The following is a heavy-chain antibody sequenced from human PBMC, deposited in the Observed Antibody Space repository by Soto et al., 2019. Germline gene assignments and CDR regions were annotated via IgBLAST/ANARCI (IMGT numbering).Heavy chain of an antibody. CDR2: IYPGDSDT. D-gene: IGHD2-2*02. J-gene: IGHJ3*02. V-gene: IGHV5-51*01. CDR1: GYSFTSYW. Sequence: GESLKISCKGSGYSFTSYWIGWVRQMPGKGLEWMGIIYPGDSDTRYSPSFQGQVTISADKSISTAYLQWSSLKASDTAMYYCARRLGYCSSTSCYIYAFDIWGQGTMVTVSS. CDR3: ARRLGYCSSTSCYIYAFDI.